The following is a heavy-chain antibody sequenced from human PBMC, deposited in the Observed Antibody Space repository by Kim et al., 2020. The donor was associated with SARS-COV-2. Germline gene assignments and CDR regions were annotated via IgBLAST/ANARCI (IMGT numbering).Heavy chain of an antibody. Sequence: SVKVSCKASGGTFSNDAVSWVRQAPRQGLEWMGGIIPFSGSTNYAQKFQGRVTITADSSSTTVYMSLSSLRSDDTAVYYCARPIVAALSNYYFHSWGQGTLVTVSS. J-gene: IGHJ4*02. CDR2: IIPFSGST. CDR1: GGTFSNDA. V-gene: IGHV1-69*06. D-gene: IGHD6-6*01. CDR3: ARPIVAALSNYYFHS.